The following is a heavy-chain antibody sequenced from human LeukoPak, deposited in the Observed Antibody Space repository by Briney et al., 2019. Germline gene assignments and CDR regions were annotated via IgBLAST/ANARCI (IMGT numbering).Heavy chain of an antibody. CDR1: GFTFSSYS. V-gene: IGHV3-48*04. Sequence: GGSLRLSCAAPGFTFSSYSMNWVRQAPGKGLEWVSYISSSGSTIYYADSVKGRFTISRDNAKNSLYLQMNSLRAEDTAVYYCARDSAYCGGDCYFDYWGQGTLVTVSS. CDR2: ISSSGSTI. CDR3: ARDSAYCGGDCYFDY. J-gene: IGHJ4*02. D-gene: IGHD2-21*02.